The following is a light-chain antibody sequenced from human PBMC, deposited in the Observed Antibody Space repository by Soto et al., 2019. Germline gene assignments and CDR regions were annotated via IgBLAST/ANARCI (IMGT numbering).Light chain of an antibody. Sequence: DVQMTQSPSTLSASLGDRVTITCRASQTIATWLAWYQQKPGNAPKFLIYKASILESGVPSRFSGSGSGTEFTLTISGLQPDDFGTYYCQHYDSYTWTFGQGTKVEIK. CDR1: QTIATW. CDR2: KAS. V-gene: IGKV1-5*03. J-gene: IGKJ1*01. CDR3: QHYDSYTWT.